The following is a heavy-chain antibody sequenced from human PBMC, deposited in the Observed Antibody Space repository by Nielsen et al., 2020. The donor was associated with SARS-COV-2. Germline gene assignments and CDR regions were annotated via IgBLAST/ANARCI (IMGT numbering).Heavy chain of an antibody. CDR1: GYTFTSYG. J-gene: IGHJ4*02. CDR2: ISAYNGNT. D-gene: IGHD6-19*01. Sequence: ASVKVSCKASGYTFTSYGISWVRQAPGQGLEWMGWISAYNGNTNYAQKFQGRVTMTRDTSISTAYMELSRLRSDDTAVYYCARSGTRSGWLKIDYWGQGTLVTVSS. V-gene: IGHV1-18*01. CDR3: ARSGTRSGWLKIDY.